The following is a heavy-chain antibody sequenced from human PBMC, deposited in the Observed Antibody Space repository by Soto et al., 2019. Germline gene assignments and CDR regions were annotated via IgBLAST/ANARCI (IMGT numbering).Heavy chain of an antibody. V-gene: IGHV3-30*18. CDR1: AFTFSSCC. J-gene: IGHJ4*02. CDR3: AKERYSSSVFDY. D-gene: IGHD6-6*01. CDR2: ISYDGGNK. Sequence: LRLSFAASAFTFSSCCMHWVRQAPGKGLEWVAVISYDGGNKYYADAVKGRFTISRDNSKNTLYLQMNSLRAEDTAVYYCAKERYSSSVFDYWGQGTPVTVSS.